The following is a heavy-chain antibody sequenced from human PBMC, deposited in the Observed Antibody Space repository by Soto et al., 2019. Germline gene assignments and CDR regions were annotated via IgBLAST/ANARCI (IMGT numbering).Heavy chain of an antibody. V-gene: IGHV4-34*01. Sequence: SETLSLTCAVYGGSFSGYYWSWIRQPPGKGLEWIGEINHSGSTNYNPSLKSRVTISVDTSKNQFSLKLSSVTAADTAVYYCARPDEADYWGQGTLVTVS. CDR3: ARPDEADY. J-gene: IGHJ4*02. CDR2: INHSGST. CDR1: GGSFSGYY.